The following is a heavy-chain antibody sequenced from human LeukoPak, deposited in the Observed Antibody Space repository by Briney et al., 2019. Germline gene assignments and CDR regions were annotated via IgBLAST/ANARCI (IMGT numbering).Heavy chain of an antibody. D-gene: IGHD3-22*01. CDR2: IYYSGST. J-gene: IGHJ4*02. CDR3: ATTTYDYDTRGYYFLDY. V-gene: IGHV4-59*12. CDR1: GGSISSYY. Sequence: PSETLSLTCTVSGGSISSYYWSWIRQPPGKGLEGIGYIYYSGSTNYNPSLKSRVTISVDTSKKQFSLKLNSVTAADTAVYYCATTTYDYDTRGYYFLDYWGQGALVTVSS.